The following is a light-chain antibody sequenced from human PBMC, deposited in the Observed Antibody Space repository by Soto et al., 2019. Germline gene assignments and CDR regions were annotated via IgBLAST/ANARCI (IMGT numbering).Light chain of an antibody. CDR2: DAS. CDR3: QQYNNWWT. CDR1: QRFSSN. V-gene: IGKV3D-15*01. J-gene: IGKJ1*01. Sequence: EIVMTQSPATLSVSPGERATLSCRASQRFSSNLAFYQQKPGQAPRLLIYDASNRATGIPARFSGSGSGTEFTLTISSLQSEDFAVYYWQQYNNWWTFGQGTKVDIK.